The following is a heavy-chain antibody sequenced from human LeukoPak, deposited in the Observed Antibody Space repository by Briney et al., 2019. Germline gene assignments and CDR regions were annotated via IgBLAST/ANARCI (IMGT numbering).Heavy chain of an antibody. J-gene: IGHJ4*02. CDR3: ARDQSSSGYYYVGVDY. Sequence: GGSLRLSCAASGFTFSSYGMHWVRQAPGKGLEWVAVIWYDGSNKYYADSVKGRFTISRDNSKNTLYLQMNSLGAEDTAVYYCARDQSSSGYYYVGVDYWGQGTLVTVSS. V-gene: IGHV3-33*01. D-gene: IGHD3-22*01. CDR1: GFTFSSYG. CDR2: IWYDGSNK.